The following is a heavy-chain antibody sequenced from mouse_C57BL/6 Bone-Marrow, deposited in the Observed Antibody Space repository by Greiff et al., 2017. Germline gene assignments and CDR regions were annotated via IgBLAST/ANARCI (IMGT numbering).Heavy chain of an antibody. Sequence: EVKVEESGGGLVQPGGSLKLSCAASGFTFSDYGMAWVRQAPRKGPEWVAFISNLAYSIYYADTVTGRFTISRENAKNTLYLEMSSLRSEDTAMYYCARHITTVPHYYAMDYWGQGTSVTVSS. D-gene: IGHD1-1*01. CDR2: ISNLAYSI. J-gene: IGHJ4*01. CDR3: ARHITTVPHYYAMDY. CDR1: GFTFSDYG. V-gene: IGHV5-15*04.